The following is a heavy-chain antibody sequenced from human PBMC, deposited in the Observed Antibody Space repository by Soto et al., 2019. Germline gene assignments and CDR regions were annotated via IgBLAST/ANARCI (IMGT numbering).Heavy chain of an antibody. Sequence: QITLKESGPTLVKPTQTLTLTCTFSGFSLSSTRMAVDWIRQPPGKALEWLAFIYWDDDRRYSPFLKSRLTITKDTSKNQVVLTMSNMDPVDTARYYCAHIVVAGLGYYFDYWCQGTLVTVSS. CDR1: GFSLSSTRMA. D-gene: IGHD6-19*01. CDR2: IYWDDDR. J-gene: IGHJ4*02. V-gene: IGHV2-5*02. CDR3: AHIVVAGLGYYFDY.